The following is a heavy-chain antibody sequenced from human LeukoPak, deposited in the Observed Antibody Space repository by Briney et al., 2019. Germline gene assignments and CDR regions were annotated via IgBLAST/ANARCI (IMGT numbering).Heavy chain of an antibody. D-gene: IGHD1-26*01. Sequence: GGSLRLSCAVSGFTVSSNYMSWVRQAPGKELEWVSLIYNDGRTSYADSVKGRFTISRDNSNNTLYLQMNSLTTEDTAVYYCARYPVGAGLPDAFDIWGRGTMVTVSS. V-gene: IGHV3-66*01. J-gene: IGHJ3*02. CDR1: GFTVSSNY. CDR2: IYNDGRT. CDR3: ARYPVGAGLPDAFDI.